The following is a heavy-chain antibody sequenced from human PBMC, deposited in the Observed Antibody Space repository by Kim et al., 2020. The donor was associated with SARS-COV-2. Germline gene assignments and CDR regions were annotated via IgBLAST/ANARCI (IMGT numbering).Heavy chain of an antibody. Sequence: GGSLRLSCAASGFTFSDYSMNWVRQVPGKGLECLSYISSSGTTIYYADSVKGRFTISRDNAKRSLYLQMNSLRDEDTAVYYCASDFSGSEIYPKRGEYWGQGIPVTVSS. CDR1: GFTFSDYS. CDR3: ASDFSGSEIYPKRGEY. V-gene: IGHV3-48*02. D-gene: IGHD3-10*01. CDR2: ISSSGTTI. J-gene: IGHJ4*02.